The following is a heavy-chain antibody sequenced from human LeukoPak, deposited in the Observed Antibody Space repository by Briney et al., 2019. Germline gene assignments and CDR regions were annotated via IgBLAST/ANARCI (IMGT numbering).Heavy chain of an antibody. J-gene: IGHJ4*02. CDR3: ARDLVSYFDY. Sequence: TGGSLRLSCAASGFTFSSYGMHWVRQAPGKGLEWVAVISYDGSNKYYADSVKGRFTISRDNSKNTLYLQMNSLRAEDTAVYYCARDLVSYFDYWGQGTLVTVSS. V-gene: IGHV3-30*03. D-gene: IGHD2-21*01. CDR1: GFTFSSYG. CDR2: ISYDGSNK.